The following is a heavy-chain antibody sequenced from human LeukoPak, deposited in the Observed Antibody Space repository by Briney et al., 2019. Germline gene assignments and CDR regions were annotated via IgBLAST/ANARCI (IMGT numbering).Heavy chain of an antibody. CDR3: SGDWVAAGATDG. CDR1: GFTVSSNY. J-gene: IGHJ4*02. D-gene: IGHD6-13*01. CDR2: IYSGDNT. V-gene: IGHV3-53*01. Sequence: GGSLRLSCAASGFTVSSNYMSWVRQAPGKGLEWVAVIYSGDNTYYADSVKGRFTISRDDSKNTLYLHMNNLRAEDTAVYYCSGDWVAAGATDGWSQGRLVTVPS.